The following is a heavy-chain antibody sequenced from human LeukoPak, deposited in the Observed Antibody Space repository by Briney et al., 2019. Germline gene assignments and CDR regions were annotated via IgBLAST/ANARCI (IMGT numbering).Heavy chain of an antibody. D-gene: IGHD5-18*01. Sequence: ASVKVSCKASGYTFTGYYMHWVRQAPGQGLEWMGWISAYNGNTNYAQKLQGRVTMTTDTSTSTAYMELRSLRSDDTAVYYCAREYSYGYLVFDYWGQGTLVTVSS. V-gene: IGHV1-18*04. CDR1: GYTFTGYY. CDR2: ISAYNGNT. CDR3: AREYSYGYLVFDY. J-gene: IGHJ4*02.